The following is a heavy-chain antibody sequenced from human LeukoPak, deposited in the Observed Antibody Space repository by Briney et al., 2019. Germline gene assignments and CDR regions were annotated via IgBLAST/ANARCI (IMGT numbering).Heavy chain of an antibody. Sequence: SETLSLTCTVSGGSISSSSYYWGWIRQPPGKGLEWIGGIYYSGSTYYNPSLKSRVTISVDTSKNQFSLKLSSVTAADTAVYYCARVVFGESEYYYYYYMDVWGKGTTVTISS. CDR2: IYYSGST. CDR3: ARVVFGESEYYYYYYMDV. V-gene: IGHV4-39*01. CDR1: GGSISSSSYY. D-gene: IGHD3-10*02. J-gene: IGHJ6*03.